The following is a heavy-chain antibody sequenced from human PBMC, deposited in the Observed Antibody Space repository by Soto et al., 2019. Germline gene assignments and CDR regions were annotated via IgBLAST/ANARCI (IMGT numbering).Heavy chain of an antibody. CDR1: GFTFSSYG. CDR3: AKAHGYGLFDY. D-gene: IGHD5-18*01. CDR2: ISYDGSNK. Sequence: VGSLRLSCAASGFTFSSYGMHWVRQAPGKGLEWVAVISYDGSNKYCADSVKGRFTISRDNSKNTLYLQMNSLRAEDTAVYYCAKAHGYGLFDYWGQGTLVTVSS. V-gene: IGHV3-30*18. J-gene: IGHJ4*02.